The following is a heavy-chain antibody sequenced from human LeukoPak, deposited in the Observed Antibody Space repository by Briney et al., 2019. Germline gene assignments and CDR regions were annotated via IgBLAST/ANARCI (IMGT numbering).Heavy chain of an antibody. CDR2: IYHSGST. Sequence: PSETLSLTCAVSGYSISSGYYWGWIRQPPGKGLEWIGSIYHSGSTYYNPSLKSRVTISVDTSKSQFSLKLSSVTAADTAVYYCARHEVGATPDAFDIWGQGTMVTVSS. J-gene: IGHJ3*02. CDR1: GYSISSGYY. V-gene: IGHV4-38-2*01. D-gene: IGHD1-26*01. CDR3: ARHEVGATPDAFDI.